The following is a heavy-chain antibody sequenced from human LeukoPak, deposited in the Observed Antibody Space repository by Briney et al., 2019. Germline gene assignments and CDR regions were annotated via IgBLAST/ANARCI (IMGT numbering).Heavy chain of an antibody. Sequence: GASVKVSCKASGYTFTSYAMHWVRQAPGQRLEWMGWINAGNGNTKYSQEFQGRVTITRDTSASTAYMELSSLRSEDMAVYYCARDCGGDCYRPFDYWGQGTLVTVSS. CDR3: ARDCGGDCYRPFDY. CDR2: INAGNGNT. D-gene: IGHD2-21*02. V-gene: IGHV1-3*03. J-gene: IGHJ4*02. CDR1: GYTFTSYA.